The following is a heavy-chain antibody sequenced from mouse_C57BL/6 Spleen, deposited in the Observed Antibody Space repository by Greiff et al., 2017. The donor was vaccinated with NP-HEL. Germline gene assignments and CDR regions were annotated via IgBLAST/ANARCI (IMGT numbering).Heavy chain of an antibody. V-gene: IGHV1-15*01. CDR1: GYTFTDYE. CDR3: TRRGDYGYAMDY. D-gene: IGHD2-4*01. CDR2: IDPETGGT. J-gene: IGHJ4*01. Sequence: VQLVESGAELVRPGASVTLSCKASGYTFTDYEMHWVKQTPVHGLEWIGAIDPETGGTAYNQKFKGKAILTADKSSSTAYMELRSLTSEDSAVYYCTRRGDYGYAMDYWGQGTSVTVSS.